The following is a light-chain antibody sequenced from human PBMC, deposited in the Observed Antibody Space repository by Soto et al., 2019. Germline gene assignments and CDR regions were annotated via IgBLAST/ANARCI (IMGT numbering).Light chain of an antibody. V-gene: IGLV1-40*01. Sequence: QPVLTQPPSVSGAPGQRVTISCTGSNPNIGAGYDVHWYQQLPGTAPKLLIYGNSNRPSGVPDRFSGSKSGTSASLAITGLQAEDEADYYCQSYDTSLSGFVVFGGGTKLTVL. CDR3: QSYDTSLSGFVV. CDR2: GNS. CDR1: NPNIGAGYD. J-gene: IGLJ2*01.